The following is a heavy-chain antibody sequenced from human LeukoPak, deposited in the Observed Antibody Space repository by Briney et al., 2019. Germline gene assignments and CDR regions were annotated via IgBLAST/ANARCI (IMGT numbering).Heavy chain of an antibody. J-gene: IGHJ4*02. Sequence: PSETLSLSCTVSGGSVSSGSYYWGWIRQPPGKGLEWIGNIDSTGSTYYNPSLKSRATISVDTSKNQFSLQLSSVTAADTAVYYCAGHVDGSNSFGDYWGQGTLVTVSS. V-gene: IGHV4-39*01. CDR1: GGSVSSGSYY. CDR3: AGHVDGSNSFGDY. CDR2: IDSTGST. D-gene: IGHD5-24*01.